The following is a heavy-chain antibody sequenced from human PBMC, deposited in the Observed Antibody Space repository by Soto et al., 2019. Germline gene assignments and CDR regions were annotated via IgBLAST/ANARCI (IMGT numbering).Heavy chain of an antibody. J-gene: IGHJ5*02. CDR1: GYTFTSHA. CDR3: ERDGIAAAGTSWFDP. D-gene: IGHD6-13*01. V-gene: IGHV1-3*05. CDR2: INAGNGNT. Sequence: QVQLVQSGAEEKKPGASVKVSCKASGYTFTSHAMHWVRQAPGQRLEWMGWINAGNGNTKYSQKFQGRVTITTDTSXXTAYMELSSLRSEDTAVYYCERDGIAAAGTSWFDPWGQGTLVTVSS.